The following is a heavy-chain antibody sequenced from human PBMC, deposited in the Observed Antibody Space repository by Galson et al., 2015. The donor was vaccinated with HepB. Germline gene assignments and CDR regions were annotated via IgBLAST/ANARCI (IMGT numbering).Heavy chain of an antibody. Sequence: SLRLSCAASGFTFSSYSMNWVRQAPGKGLEWVSSISSRSSYIYYADSLKGRFTISRDNAKNSLCLQMNSLRAEDTAVYYCAREQVAGAYFDYWGQGTLVTVSS. CDR3: AREQVAGAYFDY. CDR2: ISSRSSYI. D-gene: IGHD6-19*01. J-gene: IGHJ4*02. CDR1: GFTFSSYS. V-gene: IGHV3-21*01.